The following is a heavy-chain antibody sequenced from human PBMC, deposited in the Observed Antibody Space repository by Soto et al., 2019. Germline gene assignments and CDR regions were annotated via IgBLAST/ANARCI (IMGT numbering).Heavy chain of an antibody. J-gene: IGHJ6*02. D-gene: IGHD3-3*01. Sequence: ASVKVSCKASGYTFTSYDINWVRQATGQGLEWMGWMNPNSGNTGYAQKFQGRVTMTRNTSISTAYMELSSLRSEDTAVYYCARTYHDFWSGYWTYYYYYGRDVWGQGTTVTVSS. CDR2: MNPNSGNT. V-gene: IGHV1-8*01. CDR1: GYTFTSYD. CDR3: ARTYHDFWSGYWTYYYYYGRDV.